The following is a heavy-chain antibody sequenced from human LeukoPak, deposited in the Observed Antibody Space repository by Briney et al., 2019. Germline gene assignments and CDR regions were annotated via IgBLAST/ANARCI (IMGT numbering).Heavy chain of an antibody. J-gene: IGHJ4*02. CDR1: GFTFSSYG. Sequence: GGSLRLSCAASGFTFSSYGMSWVRQAPGKGLEWVSAISGSGGSTYYADSVKGRFTISRDNAKNSLYLQMNSLRAEDTAVYYCARGPMYYDILTGYLIDYWGQGTLVTVSS. CDR3: ARGPMYYDILTGYLIDY. CDR2: ISGSGGST. D-gene: IGHD3-9*01. V-gene: IGHV3-23*01.